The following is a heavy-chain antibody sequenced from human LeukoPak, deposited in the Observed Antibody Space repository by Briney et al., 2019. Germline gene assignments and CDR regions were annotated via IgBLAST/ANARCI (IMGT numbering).Heavy chain of an antibody. D-gene: IGHD1-26*01. CDR2: ITHNGGT. Sequence: SGTLSLTCAVYGGSFRGYFWGWVRQTPGKGLEWLGEITHNGGTNYMPSLSGRVSVFQDVSKNQFSLKLSSVTAADTGVYYCARGNSGSHWGDHYFYMDVWGKGTTVIVSS. J-gene: IGHJ6*03. CDR3: ARGNSGSHWGDHYFYMDV. CDR1: GGSFRGYF. V-gene: IGHV4-34*01.